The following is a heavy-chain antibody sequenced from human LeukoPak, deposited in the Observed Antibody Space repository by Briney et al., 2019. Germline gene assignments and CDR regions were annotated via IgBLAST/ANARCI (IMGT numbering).Heavy chain of an antibody. Sequence: PGGSLRLSCAASGFTFGDYGMSWFRQAPGKGLEWVSGINWNGGSTGYADSVKGRFTISRDNAKNSLYLQMNSLRAEDTALYYCARDGYDSSGYYDWGQGTLVTVSS. V-gene: IGHV3-20*04. D-gene: IGHD3-22*01. CDR2: INWNGGST. CDR1: GFTFGDYG. CDR3: ARDGYDSSGYYD. J-gene: IGHJ4*02.